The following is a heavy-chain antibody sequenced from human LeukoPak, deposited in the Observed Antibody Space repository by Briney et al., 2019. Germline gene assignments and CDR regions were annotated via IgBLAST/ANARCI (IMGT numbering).Heavy chain of an antibody. CDR3: GKGAEYFFDSSGLIDY. V-gene: IGHV3-11*04. D-gene: IGHD3-22*01. Sequence: PGGSLRLSCAASGFTFSDYYMSWIRQAPGKGLEWVSYISSSGSTIYYADSVKGRFTISRDNAKNTLYLQMISLSDEDTAVYYCGKGAEYFFDSSGLIDYWGQGTLVTVYS. CDR2: ISSSGSTI. J-gene: IGHJ4*02. CDR1: GFTFSDYY.